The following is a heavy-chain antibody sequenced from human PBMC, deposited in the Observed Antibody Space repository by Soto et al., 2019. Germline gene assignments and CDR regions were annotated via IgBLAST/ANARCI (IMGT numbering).Heavy chain of an antibody. D-gene: IGHD6-19*01. CDR2: IIPIFGTA. CDR3: ASAAVTGTAGLDF. CDR1: GGTFSSYA. Sequence: SVNVSCKASGGTFSSYAISWVRQAPGQGLEWMGGIIPIFGTANYAQKFQGRVTITADESTSTAYMELSSLRSEDTAVYYCASAAVTGTAGLDFWGQGTQVTVSS. J-gene: IGHJ4*02. V-gene: IGHV1-69*13.